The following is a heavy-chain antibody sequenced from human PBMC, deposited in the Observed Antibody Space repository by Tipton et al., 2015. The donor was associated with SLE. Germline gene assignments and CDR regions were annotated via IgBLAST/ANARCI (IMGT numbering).Heavy chain of an antibody. Sequence: SLRLSCAASGFTFDDYAMHWVRQAPGKGLEWVSGISWNSGSIGYADSVKGRFTISRDNAKNSLYLQMNSLRAEDTALYYCAKEGTGLTRRYFDYWGQGTLVTVSS. D-gene: IGHD3/OR15-3a*01. CDR3: AKEGTGLTRRYFDY. CDR1: GFTFDDYA. V-gene: IGHV3-9*01. J-gene: IGHJ4*02. CDR2: ISWNSGSI.